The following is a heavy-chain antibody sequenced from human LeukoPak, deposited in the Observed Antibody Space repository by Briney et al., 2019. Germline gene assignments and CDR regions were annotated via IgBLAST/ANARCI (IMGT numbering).Heavy chain of an antibody. Sequence: TPSQTLSLTCTVSGGSISSGGYYWSWIRQHPGKGLEWIGYIYYSGSTYYNPSLKSRVTISVDTSKNQFSLKLSSVTAADTAVYYCARDRIAAAGKVVDWYFDLWGRGTLVTVSS. CDR1: GGSISSGGYY. CDR3: ARDRIAAAGKVVDWYFDL. J-gene: IGHJ2*01. D-gene: IGHD6-13*01. V-gene: IGHV4-31*03. CDR2: IYYSGST.